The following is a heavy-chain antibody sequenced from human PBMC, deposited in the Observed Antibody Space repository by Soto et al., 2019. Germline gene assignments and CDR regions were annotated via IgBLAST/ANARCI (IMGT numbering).Heavy chain of an antibody. V-gene: IGHV3-23*01. CDR1: GFTFSSYA. CDR2: ISGSGGST. J-gene: IGHJ4*02. CDR3: AKSKGYSYGPHTFDY. D-gene: IGHD5-18*01. Sequence: GGSLRLSCAASGFTFSSYAMSWVRQAPGKGLEWVSAISGSGGSTYYADSVKGRFTISRDNSKNTLYLQMNSLRAEDTAVYYCAKSKGYSYGPHTFDYWGQGTLVTVSS.